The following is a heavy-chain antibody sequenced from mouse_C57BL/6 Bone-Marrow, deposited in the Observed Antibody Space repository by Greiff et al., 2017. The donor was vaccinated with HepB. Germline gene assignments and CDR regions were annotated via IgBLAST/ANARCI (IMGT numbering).Heavy chain of an antibody. Sequence: VQLQQSGAELVMPGASVKLSCKASGYTFTSYWMHWVKQRPGQGLEWIGEIDPSDSYTNYNQKFKGKSTLTVDKSSSTAYMQLSSLTSEDSAVYYCARDYYGSSFAMDYWGQGTSVTVSS. CDR3: ARDYYGSSFAMDY. V-gene: IGHV1-69*01. CDR2: IDPSDSYT. D-gene: IGHD1-1*01. CDR1: GYTFTSYW. J-gene: IGHJ4*01.